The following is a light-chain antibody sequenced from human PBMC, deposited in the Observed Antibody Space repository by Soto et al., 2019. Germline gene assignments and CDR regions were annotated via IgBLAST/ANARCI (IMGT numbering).Light chain of an antibody. J-gene: IGKJ1*01. Sequence: DVVMTQSPLSLPVTLGQPASISCRSSQSLIHSDGDTYLNWFQQRPGQSPRRLIYKVSDRDSGVPDRFSGSGSGTDFTLNISRVEAEDVGMYYCMQGTHWPWTFGHGTEVEIK. CDR3: MQGTHWPWT. CDR1: QSLIHSDGDTY. V-gene: IGKV2-30*02. CDR2: KVS.